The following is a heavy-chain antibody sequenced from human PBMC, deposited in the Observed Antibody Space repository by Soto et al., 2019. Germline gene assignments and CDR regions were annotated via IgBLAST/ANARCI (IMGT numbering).Heavy chain of an antibody. D-gene: IGHD3-3*01. Sequence: EVKLLESGGSLAQPGGSLRLSCVGSGFTFDSYAISWVRQAPGERLQWIAAISGSADGTDYAHSVRGRFTISRDNAKKTVHLQMDSLRVEDTAVYFCAKDTVGGYSFWSGYYGDGLDVWGQGPLVSVS. J-gene: IGHJ3*01. CDR3: AKDTVGGYSFWSGYYGDGLDV. CDR2: ISGSADGT. V-gene: IGHV3-23*01. CDR1: GFTFDSYA.